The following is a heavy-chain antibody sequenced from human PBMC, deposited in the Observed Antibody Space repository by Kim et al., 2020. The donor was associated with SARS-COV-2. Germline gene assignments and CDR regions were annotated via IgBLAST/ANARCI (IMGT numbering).Heavy chain of an antibody. D-gene: IGHD3-22*01. CDR2: VIPLFGTP. J-gene: IGHJ6*02. Sequence: SVKVSCKTSGGTFSRFGISWVRQAPGQGLEWMGGVIPLFGTPDYAPRFQGRVTITADEATATSYMELSSLRSEDTAVYYCALSRRHYFDTSGYSPRLDVWGQGTTVTVSS. V-gene: IGHV1-69*13. CDR3: ALSRRHYFDTSGYSPRLDV. CDR1: GGTFSRFG.